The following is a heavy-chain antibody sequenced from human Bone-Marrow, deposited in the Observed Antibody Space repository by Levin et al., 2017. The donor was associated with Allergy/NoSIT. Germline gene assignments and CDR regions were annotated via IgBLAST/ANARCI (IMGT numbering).Heavy chain of an antibody. CDR2: IYYSGST. CDR1: GGSISSYY. D-gene: IGHD6-13*01. J-gene: IGHJ5*02. Sequence: SSETLSLTCTVSGGSISSYYWSWIRQPPGKGLEWIGYIYYSGSTNYNPSLKSRVTISVDTSKNQFSLKLSSVTAADTAVYYCARHAGIAAAGGWFDPWGQGTLVTVSS. CDR3: ARHAGIAAAGGWFDP. V-gene: IGHV4-59*01.